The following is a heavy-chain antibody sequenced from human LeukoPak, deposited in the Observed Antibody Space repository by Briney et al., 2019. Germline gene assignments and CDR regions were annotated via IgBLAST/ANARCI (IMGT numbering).Heavy chain of an antibody. CDR2: IRRDGGGT. Sequence: GGSLRLSCVVSGFTFDNYAMHWVRQAPGKGLEWVSLIRRDGGGTFYGDSVKGRFTISRDNMKNSVYLQMNSLRQDDTALYFCAKAVDVWSYSAPFDNRGQGTLVSVSS. CDR1: GFTFDNYA. J-gene: IGHJ4*02. D-gene: IGHD3-3*01. V-gene: IGHV3-43D*03. CDR3: AKAVDVWSYSAPFDN.